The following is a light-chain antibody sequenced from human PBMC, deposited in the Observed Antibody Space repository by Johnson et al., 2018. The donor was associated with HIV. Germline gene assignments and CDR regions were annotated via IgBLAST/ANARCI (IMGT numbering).Light chain of an antibody. CDR1: SSNIGNNY. CDR3: GTWDSSLCASYV. CDR2: DNN. V-gene: IGLV1-51*01. Sequence: QSVLTQPPSVSAAPGQKVTISCSGSSSNIGNNYVSWYQQVPGTAPKLLIYDNNRRPSGFPGRFSGSKSGTSATLGITGLQTGDEADYYCGTWDSSLCASYVFVTGTKLTVL. J-gene: IGLJ1*01.